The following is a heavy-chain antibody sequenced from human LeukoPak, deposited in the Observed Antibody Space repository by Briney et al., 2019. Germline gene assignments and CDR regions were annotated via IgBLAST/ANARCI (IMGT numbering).Heavy chain of an antibody. D-gene: IGHD5-18*01. Sequence: ASVKVSCKASGYTFTGYYMHWVRQAPGQGLEWMGWINPNSGGTNYAQKFQGRVTMTRDPSISTAYMELSRLRSDDTAVYYCARALGSYGYVSLDYWGQGTLVTVSS. CDR2: INPNSGGT. V-gene: IGHV1-2*02. CDR3: ARALGSYGYVSLDY. J-gene: IGHJ4*02. CDR1: GYTFTGYY.